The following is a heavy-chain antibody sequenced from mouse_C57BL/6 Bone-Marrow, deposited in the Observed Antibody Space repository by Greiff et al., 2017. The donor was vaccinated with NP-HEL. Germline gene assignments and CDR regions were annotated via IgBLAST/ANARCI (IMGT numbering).Heavy chain of an antibody. V-gene: IGHV5-4*03. D-gene: IGHD2-1*01. Sequence: DVMLVESGGGLVKPGGSLKLSCAASGFTFSSYAMSWVRQTPEKRLEWVATISDGGSYTYYPDNVKGRFTISRDNAKNNLYLQMSHLKSEDTAMYYCARGSIYYGNLYAMDYWGQGTSVTVSS. CDR3: ARGSIYYGNLYAMDY. CDR2: ISDGGSYT. CDR1: GFTFSSYA. J-gene: IGHJ4*01.